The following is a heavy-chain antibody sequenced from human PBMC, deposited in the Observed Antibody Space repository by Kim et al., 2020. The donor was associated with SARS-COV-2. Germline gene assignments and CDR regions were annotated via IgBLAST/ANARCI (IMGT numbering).Heavy chain of an antibody. Sequence: GGSLRLSCVASGFTFSNAWMSWVRQAPGEGLEWVGRIKRKTDGGTADYTAPVKGRFTISRDDSRTTLYLQMNSLKTEDTAVYYCTTNIRGGSSSRFDYWGQGTLVTVSS. V-gene: IGHV3-15*01. D-gene: IGHD6-6*01. CDR1: GFTFSNAW. J-gene: IGHJ4*02. CDR3: TTNIRGGSSSRFDY. CDR2: IKRKTDGGTA.